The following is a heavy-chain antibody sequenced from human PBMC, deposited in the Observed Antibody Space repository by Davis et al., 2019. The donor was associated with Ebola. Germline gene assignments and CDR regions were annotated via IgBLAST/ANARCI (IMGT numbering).Heavy chain of an antibody. CDR3: ARSVLAAAGAYYYYGMDV. D-gene: IGHD6-13*01. CDR2: INHSGST. V-gene: IGHV4-34*01. Sequence: SETLSLTCAVYGGSFSGYYWSWIRQPPGKGLEWIGEINHSGSTNYNPSLKSRVTISVDTSKNQFSLKLSSVTAADTAVYYCARSVLAAAGAYYYYGMDVWGQGTTVTVSS. CDR1: GGSFSGYY. J-gene: IGHJ6*02.